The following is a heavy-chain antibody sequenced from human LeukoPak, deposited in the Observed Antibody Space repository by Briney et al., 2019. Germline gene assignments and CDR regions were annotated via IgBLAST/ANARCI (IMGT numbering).Heavy chain of an antibody. CDR3: ARSLSSTRFDI. J-gene: IGHJ3*02. CDR2: IYYSGST. D-gene: IGHD2-2*01. V-gene: IGHV4-39*07. CDR1: GGSISSSSYY. Sequence: SVTLSLTCTVSGGSISSSSYYWGWIRQPPGKGLEWIGSIYYSGSTYYDPSLKSRVTISVDTSKNQFSLKLSSVTAADTAIYYCARSLSSTRFDIWGQGTMVTVSS.